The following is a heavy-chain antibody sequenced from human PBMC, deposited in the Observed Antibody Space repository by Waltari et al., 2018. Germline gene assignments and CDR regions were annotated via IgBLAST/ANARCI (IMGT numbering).Heavy chain of an antibody. J-gene: IGHJ5*02. Sequence: XXLXESGPXLXKPSETLXLTCXVSGYSISSGXYWGWIXXPXGKGLEWIGSIYHRGXTYYNPSLXXXXXXSXDTSXXQFSLKLSXVXAADTAXXYCARAVXXIAXRRGDWFXPWGQXXXXXVXS. CDR3: ARAVXXIAXRRGDWFXP. D-gene: IGHD6-13*01. V-gene: IGHV4-38-2*01. CDR1: GYSISSGXY. CDR2: IYHRGXT.